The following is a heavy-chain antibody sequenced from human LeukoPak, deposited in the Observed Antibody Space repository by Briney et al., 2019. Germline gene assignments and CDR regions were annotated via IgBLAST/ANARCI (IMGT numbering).Heavy chain of an antibody. D-gene: IGHD2-8*01. CDR3: ARKLKGYCTNGVCFDAFDI. J-gene: IGHJ3*02. CDR1: GGTFSSYA. CDR2: IIPILGIA. V-gene: IGHV1-69*04. Sequence: SVKVSCKASGGTFSSYAISWVRQAPGQGLEWMGRIIPILGIANYAQKFQGRVTITADKSTSTAYMELSSLRSEDTAVYYCARKLKGYCTNGVCFDAFDIWGQGTMVTVSS.